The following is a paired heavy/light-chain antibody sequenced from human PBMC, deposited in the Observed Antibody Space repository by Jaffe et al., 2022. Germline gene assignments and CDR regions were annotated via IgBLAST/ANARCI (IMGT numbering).Heavy chain of an antibody. D-gene: IGHD6-6*01. CDR2: IYYSGST. Sequence: QLQLQESGPGLVKPSETLSLTCTVSGGSISSSSYYWGWIRQPPGKGLEWIGNIYYSGSTYYNPSLKSRVTISVDTSKNQFSLKLISVTAADTAVYYCARDSSTVTARPSPFDIWGQGTMVTVSS. CDR1: GGSISSSSYY. J-gene: IGHJ3*02. CDR3: ARDSSTVTARPSPFDI. V-gene: IGHV4-39*02.
Light chain of an antibody. CDR3: QQYNSYPYT. CDR1: QTISSW. CDR2: KAS. V-gene: IGKV1-5*03. J-gene: IGKJ2*01. Sequence: DIQMTQSPSTLSASVGDRVTITCRASQTISSWLAWYQQKPGKAPKLLIYKASSLESGVPSRFSGSGSGTEFTLTISSLQPDDFATYYCQQYNSYPYTFGQGTKLEIK.